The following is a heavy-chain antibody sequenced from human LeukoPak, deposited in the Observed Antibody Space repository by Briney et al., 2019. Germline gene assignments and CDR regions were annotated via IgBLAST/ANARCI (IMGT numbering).Heavy chain of an antibody. J-gene: IGHJ4*02. CDR3: AKEWEGYYDFWSGYSN. V-gene: IGHV3-30*02. D-gene: IGHD3-3*01. CDR2: IRYDGGNK. CDR1: GFTFSSYG. Sequence: PGGSLRLSCAASGFTFSSYGMHWVRQAPGKGLEWVAFIRYDGGNKYYADSVKGRFTISRDNSKNTLYLQMNSLRAEDTAVYYCAKEWEGYYDFWSGYSNWGQGTLVTVSS.